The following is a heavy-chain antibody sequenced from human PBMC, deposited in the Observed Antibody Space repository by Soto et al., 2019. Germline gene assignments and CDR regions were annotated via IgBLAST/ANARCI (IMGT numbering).Heavy chain of an antibody. CDR2: IYPGDSDP. V-gene: IGHV5-51*01. J-gene: IGHJ3*02. CDR3: ATQMATSQDAFDI. Sequence: GESLKISCKGSGYIFTAYWIGWVRQMPGKGLEWMGIIYPGDSDPRYSPSLQGQVTISADKSINTAYLQWSSLKASDTAMYYCATQMATSQDAFDICGPGTIVTVSS. CDR1: GYIFTAYW.